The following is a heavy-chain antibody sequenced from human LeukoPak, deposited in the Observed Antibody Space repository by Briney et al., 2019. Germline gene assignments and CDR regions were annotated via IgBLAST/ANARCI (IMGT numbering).Heavy chain of an antibody. CDR3: ARGKDYGSGSQNWFDP. CDR1: GYSFTSNW. CDR2: IDPSDSYI. D-gene: IGHD3-10*01. J-gene: IGHJ5*02. V-gene: IGHV5-10-1*01. Sequence: GESLQISCKGSGYSFTSNWITWERQMPGKGLEWMGRIDPSDSYINYSPSFQGHVTISADKSISTAYLQWSSLKASDTAMYYCARGKDYGSGSQNWFDPWGQGTLVTVSS.